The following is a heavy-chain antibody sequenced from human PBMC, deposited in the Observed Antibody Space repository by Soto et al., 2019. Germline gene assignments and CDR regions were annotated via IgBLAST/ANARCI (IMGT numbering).Heavy chain of an antibody. CDR1: GGSFSGYY. CDR3: ARGKSSRVFDY. Sequence: QVQLQQWGAGLLKPSETLSLTCAVYGGSFSGYYWSWIRQPPGKGLEWIGEINHSGSTNYNPSLKSRVTISVDTSKNQFSLKLSSVTAADTAVYYCARGKSSRVFDYWGQGTLVTVSS. V-gene: IGHV4-34*01. CDR2: INHSGST. J-gene: IGHJ4*02. D-gene: IGHD6-19*01.